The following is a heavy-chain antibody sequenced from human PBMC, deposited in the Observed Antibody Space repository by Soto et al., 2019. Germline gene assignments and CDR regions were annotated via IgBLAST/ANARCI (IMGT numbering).Heavy chain of an antibody. CDR2: ISWNSGSI. D-gene: IGHD2-2*01. CDR1: GFTFGDYA. V-gene: IGHV3-9*01. J-gene: IGHJ4*02. CDR3: AKDHYIVVVPAAYSPGVSY. Sequence: GGSLRLSCAASGFTFGDYAMHWVRQAPGKGLEWVSGISWNSGSIGYADSVKGRFTISRDNSKNTLYLQMNSLRAEDTAVYYCAKDHYIVVVPAAYSPGVSYWGQGTLVTVSS.